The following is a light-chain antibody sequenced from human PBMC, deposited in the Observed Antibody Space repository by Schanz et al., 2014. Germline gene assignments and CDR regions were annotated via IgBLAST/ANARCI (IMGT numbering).Light chain of an antibody. J-gene: IGKJ4*01. V-gene: IGKV1-9*01. CDR3: QQLNSYLY. CDR2: AAS. Sequence: IQLTQSPSSLSASVGDRVTISCRASEDITVFLAWYQQRPGQAPKLLIYAASILQSGVPSRFSGSGSGTEFSLTISSLQPEDFATYYCQQLNSYLYFGGGTKVEIK. CDR1: EDITVF.